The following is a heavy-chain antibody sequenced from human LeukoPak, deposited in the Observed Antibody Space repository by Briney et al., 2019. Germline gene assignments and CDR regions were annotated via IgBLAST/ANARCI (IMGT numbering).Heavy chain of an antibody. Sequence: GGSLRLSCAASGFTFSSYAMSWVRQAPGKGLEWVSVISGSGGSTYYADSVKGRFTISRDNSKNTLYLQMNSLRAEDTAVYYCAKTYSSSWYVFDYWGQGTLVTVSS. V-gene: IGHV3-23*01. D-gene: IGHD6-13*01. CDR1: GFTFSSYA. J-gene: IGHJ4*02. CDR3: AKTYSSSWYVFDY. CDR2: ISGSGGST.